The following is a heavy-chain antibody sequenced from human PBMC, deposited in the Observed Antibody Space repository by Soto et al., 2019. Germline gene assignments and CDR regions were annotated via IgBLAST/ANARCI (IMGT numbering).Heavy chain of an antibody. Sequence: EVQLLESGGGLVQPGGSLRLSCAASGFTFSSYAMSWVRQAPGKGLEWVSAISGSGGSTYYADSVKGRFTISRDNSKNTLYVHMDSLRAEDTAVYYCAKGIASKTRPLGKYFDLWGRGTLVTVSS. CDR2: ISGSGGST. D-gene: IGHD6-13*01. CDR3: AKGIASKTRPLGKYFDL. J-gene: IGHJ2*01. V-gene: IGHV3-23*01. CDR1: GFTFSSYA.